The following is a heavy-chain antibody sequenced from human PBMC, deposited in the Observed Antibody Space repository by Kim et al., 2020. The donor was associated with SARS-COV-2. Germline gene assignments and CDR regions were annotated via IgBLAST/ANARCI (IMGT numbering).Heavy chain of an antibody. CDR1: GGSISSGDYY. D-gene: IGHD3-16*02. CDR2: IYYSGST. J-gene: IGHJ5*02. V-gene: IGHV4-30-4*01. CDR3: ARDSRDYDYVWGSYRINWFDP. Sequence: SETLSLTCTVSGGSISSGDYYWSWIRQPPGKGLEWIGYIYYSGSTYYNPSLKSRVTISVDTSKNQFSLKLSSVTAADTAVYYCARDSRDYDYVWGSYRINWFDPWGQGTLVTVSS.